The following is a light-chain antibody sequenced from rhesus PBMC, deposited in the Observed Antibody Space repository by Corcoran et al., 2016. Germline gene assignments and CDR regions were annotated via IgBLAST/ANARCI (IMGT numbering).Light chain of an antibody. CDR3: QNSDSAPNS. Sequence: AIQMTQSPSSLSTSVGDTVTITCRASQSIGNNLAWYHPKPGKVPKLLIYAASTLHSEVPSRFSGSGSGTHCTLTISSLQPEDVATYYCQNSDSAPNSFGQGTKVEIK. CDR2: AAS. CDR1: QSIGNN. J-gene: IGKJ2*01. V-gene: IGKV1-59*02.